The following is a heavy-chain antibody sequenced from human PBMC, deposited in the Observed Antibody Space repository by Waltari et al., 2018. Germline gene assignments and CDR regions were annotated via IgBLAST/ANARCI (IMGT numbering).Heavy chain of an antibody. D-gene: IGHD6-19*01. V-gene: IGHV4-38-2*01. CDR3: ARLVEGSGWYDEGSYFDY. CDR1: GYSISSGYY. CDR2: IYHSGST. Sequence: QVQLQESGPGLVKPSETLSLTCAVSGYSISSGYYWGWIRQPPGKGLEWIGSIYHSGSTYYNPSRKSRVTRSVDTSKNQFSLKLSSVTAADTSVYYCARLVEGSGWYDEGSYFDYWGQGTLVTVSS. J-gene: IGHJ4*02.